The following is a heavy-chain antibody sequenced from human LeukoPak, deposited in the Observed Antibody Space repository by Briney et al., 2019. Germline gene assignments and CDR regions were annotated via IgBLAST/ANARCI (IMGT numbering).Heavy chain of an antibody. CDR3: ARGRDGFSAYFDY. V-gene: IGHV3-74*01. Sequence: PGGSLRLSCAASGFTFSTYWMHWIRQVPGKGLVWVSRITPPGDNTNYADSVRGRFTVSRDNAKNSLYLQMNSLRAEDTAVYYCARGRDGFSAYFDYWGQGTLVTVSS. D-gene: IGHD5-24*01. J-gene: IGHJ4*02. CDR2: ITPPGDNT. CDR1: GFTFSTYW.